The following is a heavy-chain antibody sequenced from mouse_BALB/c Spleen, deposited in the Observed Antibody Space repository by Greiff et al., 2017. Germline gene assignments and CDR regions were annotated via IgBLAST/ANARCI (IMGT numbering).Heavy chain of an antibody. CDR1: GYSITSDYA. V-gene: IGHV3-2*02. CDR3: ARITTFSWFAY. J-gene: IGHJ3*01. Sequence: EVQLVESGPGLVKPSQSLSLTCTVTGYSITSDYAWNWIRQFPGNKLEWMGYISYSGSTSYNPSLKSRISITRDTSKNQFFLQLNSVTTEDTATYYCARITTFSWFAYWGQGTLVTVSA. D-gene: IGHD2-4*01. CDR2: ISYSGST.